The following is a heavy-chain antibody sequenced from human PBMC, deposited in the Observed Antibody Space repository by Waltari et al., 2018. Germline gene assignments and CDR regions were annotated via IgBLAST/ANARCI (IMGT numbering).Heavy chain of an antibody. V-gene: IGHV5-51*03. CDR3: ARDSSYDSSGYDYWYFDL. CDR1: GYSFTSYW. Sequence: VQLVQSGAEVKKPGESLKISCKGSGYSFTSYWIGWVRQMPGKGLEWMGIIYPGDSDTRYSPSFQGQVTISADKSISTAYLQWSSLKASDTAMYYCARDSSYDSSGYDYWYFDLWGRGTLVTVSS. J-gene: IGHJ2*01. CDR2: IYPGDSDT. D-gene: IGHD3-22*01.